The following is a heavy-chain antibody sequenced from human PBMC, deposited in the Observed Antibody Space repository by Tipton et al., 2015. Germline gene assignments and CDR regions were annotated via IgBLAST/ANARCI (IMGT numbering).Heavy chain of an antibody. CDR3: ARVDYGDYVHYFDY. D-gene: IGHD4-17*01. J-gene: IGHJ4*02. V-gene: IGHV4-59*01. CDR2: IQFSGST. Sequence: TLSLTCSVSSDSITKYYWSWLRQPPGKELEWIGYIQFSGSTNYNPSLKSRVTISLDTSTTQFSLKMTSVTTTDTAVYYCARVDYGDYVHYFDYWGQGTLVTVSS. CDR1: SDSITKYY.